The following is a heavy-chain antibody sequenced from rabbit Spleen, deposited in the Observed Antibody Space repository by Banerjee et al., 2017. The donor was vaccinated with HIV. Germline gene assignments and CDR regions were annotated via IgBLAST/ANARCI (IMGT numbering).Heavy chain of an antibody. V-gene: IGHV1S45*01. CDR1: GVSFNDKDV. CDR2: INMVTGKS. Sequence: QEQLEESGGGLVKPEGSLTLTCKASGVSFNDKDVMCWVRQAPGKGLEWITCINMVTGKSVYASWAKGRFTISKPSSTTVTLHMTSLTAADTATYFCARDTSSSFSSYGMDLWGPGTLVTVS. D-gene: IGHD1-1*01. J-gene: IGHJ6*01. CDR3: ARDTSSSFSSYGMDL.